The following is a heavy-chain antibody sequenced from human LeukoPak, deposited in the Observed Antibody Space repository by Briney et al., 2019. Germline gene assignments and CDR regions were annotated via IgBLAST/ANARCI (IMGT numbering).Heavy chain of an antibody. CDR3: ARLVGAATDPFDY. Sequence: SETLSLTCTVSGASISGSRYYWGWIRQPPGKGLEWIGTIYYSGTTYYNPSLKSGVTISIDTYKNQFYLKLSSVTAADTAVYYCARLVGAATDPFDYWGQGTLVTVSS. CDR1: GASISGSRYY. CDR2: IYYSGTT. V-gene: IGHV4-39*01. J-gene: IGHJ4*02. D-gene: IGHD1-26*01.